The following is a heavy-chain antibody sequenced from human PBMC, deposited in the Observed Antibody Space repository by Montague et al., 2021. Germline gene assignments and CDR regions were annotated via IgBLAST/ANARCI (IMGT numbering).Heavy chain of an antibody. CDR1: RSLINRDYY. J-gene: IGHJ6*03. CDR2: VSHGGRT. CDR3: ARERDRYYYMDI. V-gene: IGHV4-38-2*02. Sequence: SETLSLTCTVSRSLINRDYYWGWIRQPPGKGLEWMGSVSHGGRTYYNPSLKSRVTISVDTSNNHFSLKLSSVTAADTAMYYCARERDRYYYMDIWGKGTTITVSS.